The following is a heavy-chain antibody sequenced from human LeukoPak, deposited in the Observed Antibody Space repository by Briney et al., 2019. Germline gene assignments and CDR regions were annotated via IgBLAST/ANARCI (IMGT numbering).Heavy chain of an antibody. Sequence: GGSLRLSCAASGFSFSSSWMSWVRQAPGKGLEWVASIKQDGSEKHYADSVKGRFTISRDNAKNSLYLQMNSLRAEDTAVYYCARDFWNYFDYWGQGTLVTVSS. J-gene: IGHJ4*02. CDR2: IKQDGSEK. D-gene: IGHD3-3*01. CDR1: GFSFSSSW. CDR3: ARDFWNYFDY. V-gene: IGHV3-7*05.